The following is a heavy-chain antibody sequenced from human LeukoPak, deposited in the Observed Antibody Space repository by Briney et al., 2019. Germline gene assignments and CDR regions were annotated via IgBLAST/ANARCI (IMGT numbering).Heavy chain of an antibody. J-gene: IGHJ4*02. CDR1: GFSFSRYT. CDR3: ALIAVDWQQPFDY. CDR2: ISSSSTTI. V-gene: IGHV3-48*01. D-gene: IGHD6-13*01. Sequence: GGSLRLSCAASGFSFSRYTMSWVRQAPGKGLEWISYISSSSTTIKYADSVKGRFIISRDNAKNSVYLQMNSLRAEDTAVYYCALIAVDWQQPFDYWGQGTLVTVSS.